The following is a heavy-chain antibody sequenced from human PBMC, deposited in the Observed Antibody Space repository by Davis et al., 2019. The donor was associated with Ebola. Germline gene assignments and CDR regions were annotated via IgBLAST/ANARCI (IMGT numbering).Heavy chain of an antibody. V-gene: IGHV3-30-3*01. CDR2: ISYDGSNK. CDR3: ARGANYYDSSAKTDAFDI. Sequence: PGGSLRLSCAASGFTFSSYAMHWVRQAPGKGLEWVAVISYDGSNKYYADSVKGRFTISRDNSKNTLYLQMNSLRAEDTAVYYCARGANYYDSSAKTDAFDIWGQGTMVTVSS. J-gene: IGHJ3*02. D-gene: IGHD3-22*01. CDR1: GFTFSSYA.